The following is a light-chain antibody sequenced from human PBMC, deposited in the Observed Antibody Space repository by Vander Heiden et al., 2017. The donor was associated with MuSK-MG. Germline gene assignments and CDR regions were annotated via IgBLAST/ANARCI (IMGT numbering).Light chain of an antibody. CDR2: EVS. V-gene: IGLV2-14*01. Sequence: QSALTQPASVSGSPGQPTTLSCTGTSSDSGSYSQDYWYQQYPGKAPKIIIYEVSNRPSGVSNRFSGSKSGMTASLTISGLQAEDEADYYCNSFTSSNTVVFGGGTRVTVL. CDR3: NSFTSSNTVV. CDR1: SSDSGSYSQ. J-gene: IGLJ2*01.